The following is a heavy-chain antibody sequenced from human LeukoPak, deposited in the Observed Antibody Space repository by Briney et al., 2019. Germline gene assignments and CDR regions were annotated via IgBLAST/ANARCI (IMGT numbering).Heavy chain of an antibody. D-gene: IGHD5-18*01. CDR1: GGSISSYY. CDR2: IYYSGST. Sequence: PSETLSLTCTVSGGSISSYYWSWIRQPPGKGLEWIGYIYYSGSTNYNPSLKSRVTISVDTSKNQFSLKLSSVTAADTAVYYCARGRIRLWSQFDYWGQGTLVTVSS. CDR3: ARGRIRLWSQFDY. V-gene: IGHV4-59*01. J-gene: IGHJ4*02.